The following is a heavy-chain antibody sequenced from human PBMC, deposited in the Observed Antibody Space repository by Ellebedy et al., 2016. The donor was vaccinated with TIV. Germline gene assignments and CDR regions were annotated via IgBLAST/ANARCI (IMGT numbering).Heavy chain of an antibody. CDR1: GCSISSYS. D-gene: IGHD3-9*01. V-gene: IGHV4-59*08. Sequence: MPSDTLSLTCTVSGCSISSYSWSWIRQPPGKGLEWIGYIYYSGSTNYNPSLKSRVTISVDTSKNQFSLKLSSVTAADTAVYYCARRKTTITTFDYWGQGTLVTVSS. CDR3: ARRKTTITTFDY. CDR2: IYYSGST. J-gene: IGHJ4*02.